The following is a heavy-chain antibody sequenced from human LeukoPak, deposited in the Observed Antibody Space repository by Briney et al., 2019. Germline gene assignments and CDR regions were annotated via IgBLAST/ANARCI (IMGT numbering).Heavy chain of an antibody. CDR3: FADRGGDQGDS. Sequence: SETLSLTCAVYGGSFSGYYWSWIRQPPGKGLEWIGGLLYSGFTYYHPSLKSRVSISVDTSKNQFSLKLTSVTAADTAVYFCFADRGGDQGDSWGQGTLVTVSS. CDR1: GGSFSGYY. D-gene: IGHD3-16*01. J-gene: IGHJ4*02. CDR2: LLYSGFT. V-gene: IGHV4-34*12.